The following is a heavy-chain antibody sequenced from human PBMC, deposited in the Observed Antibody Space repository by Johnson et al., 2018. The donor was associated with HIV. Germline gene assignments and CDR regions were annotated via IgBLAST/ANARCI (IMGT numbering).Heavy chain of an antibody. J-gene: IGHJ3*02. CDR1: GFTFSSYE. CDR2: ISSSGSTI. Sequence: MQLVESGGGLVQPGGSLRLSCAASGFTFSSYEMNWVRQAPGKGLEWVSYISSSGSTIYYADSVKGRFTISRDNAKNSLYLHMNSRRAEDTAVYYCARGFHRGGAFDIWGQGTMVTVSS. CDR3: ARGFHRGGAFDI. D-gene: IGHD1-14*01. V-gene: IGHV3-48*03.